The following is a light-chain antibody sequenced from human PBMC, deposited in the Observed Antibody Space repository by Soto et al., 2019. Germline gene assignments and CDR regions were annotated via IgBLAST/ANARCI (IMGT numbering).Light chain of an antibody. CDR2: AAS. CDR3: QQADSFPLT. Sequence: DIQMTQSPSSVSASVGDRVTITCRASQGIANWLAWYQQKPGKAPKLLIYAASTLQSGVPSRFSGSGSGTGFTLTFSSLQPEDFATYYCQQADSFPLTFGGGTVVEMK. CDR1: QGIANW. V-gene: IGKV1-12*01. J-gene: IGKJ4*01.